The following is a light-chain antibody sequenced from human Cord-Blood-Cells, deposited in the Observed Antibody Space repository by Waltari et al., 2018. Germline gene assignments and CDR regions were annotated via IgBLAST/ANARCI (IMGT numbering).Light chain of an antibody. J-gene: IGKJ4*01. CDR1: QSISRS. Sequence: IQMTQSPSSLSASVGDRVTITCRASQSISRSFNWYHQKPGKASKLLIYAASSLQSGVPSRFSCSGSGTDVTLTISSRQPEDFATYYCQQSYSTPLTFGGGTKVEIK. CDR2: AAS. CDR3: QQSYSTPLT. V-gene: IGKV1-39*01.